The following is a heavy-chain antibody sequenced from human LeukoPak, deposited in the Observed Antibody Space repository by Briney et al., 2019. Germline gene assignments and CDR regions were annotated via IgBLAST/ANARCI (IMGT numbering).Heavy chain of an antibody. Sequence: GGSLRLSCTASGFTFTNHGMTWARQAPGKGLEWVSAIAIGADTTYYADSVKGRFTISRDNSKSTLYLQMNGLRVEDTGIYYCAKEIRPNDYWGQGTLVTVSS. CDR1: GFTFTNHG. D-gene: IGHD6-6*01. J-gene: IGHJ4*02. CDR3: AKEIRPNDY. V-gene: IGHV3-23*01. CDR2: IAIGADTT.